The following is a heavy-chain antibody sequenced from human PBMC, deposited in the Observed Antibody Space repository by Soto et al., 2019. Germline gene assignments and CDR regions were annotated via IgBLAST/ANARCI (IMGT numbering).Heavy chain of an antibody. J-gene: IGHJ5*02. CDR1: GYRFTSYW. Sequence: GESLKISCRTSGYRFTSYWIAWVRQMPGKGLEWMGIIFPSDSDTRYSPSFQGQVTISADRSTSTVFLQWASLKASDTAVYFCARKDKSGYFNWFGPWGQGTLVTVSS. D-gene: IGHD3-22*01. CDR2: IFPSDSDT. CDR3: ARKDKSGYFNWFGP. V-gene: IGHV5-51*01.